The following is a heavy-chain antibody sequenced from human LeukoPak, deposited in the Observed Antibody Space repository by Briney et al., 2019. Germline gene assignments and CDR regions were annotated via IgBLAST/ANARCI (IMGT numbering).Heavy chain of an antibody. CDR3: ARNYYVSGSYSYYMDV. CDR2: INPNSGGT. D-gene: IGHD3-10*01. V-gene: IGHV1-2*02. Sequence: GASVKVSCKASGYTFTGYYMHWVRQAPGQGLEWMGWINPNSGGTNYAQKFQGRVTMTRDTSISTAYMELSRLRSDDTAVYYCARNYYVSGSYSYYMDVWGKGTTVTISS. J-gene: IGHJ6*03. CDR1: GYTFTGYY.